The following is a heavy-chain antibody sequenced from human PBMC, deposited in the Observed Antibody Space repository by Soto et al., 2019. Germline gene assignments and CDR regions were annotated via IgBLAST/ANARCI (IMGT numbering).Heavy chain of an antibody. CDR3: ARLSEGYYDSSGYYSFDY. J-gene: IGHJ4*02. D-gene: IGHD3-22*01. CDR2: ISAYNGNT. V-gene: IGHV1-18*01. CDR1: GYTFTSYG. Sequence: ASVKVSCKASGYTFTSYGISWVRQAPGQGLEWMGWISAYNGNTNYAQKLQGRVTMTTDTSTGTAYMELRSLRSDDTAVYYCARLSEGYYDSSGYYSFDYWGQGTLVTVSS.